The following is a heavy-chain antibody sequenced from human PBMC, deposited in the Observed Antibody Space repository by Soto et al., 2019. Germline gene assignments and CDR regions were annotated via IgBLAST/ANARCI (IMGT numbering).Heavy chain of an antibody. CDR2: ISGSGRTM. CDR3: ARLPFPWGWFDP. V-gene: IGHV3-11*01. J-gene: IGHJ5*02. D-gene: IGHD3-16*01. CDR1: GIIFSDY. Sequence: QVQLVESGGGLVKPGGSLRLSCAASGIIFSDYMSWVRQAPGKGLEWLSYISGSGRTMYSADSVKGRFTISRDNATNSLHLQMNNLRAEDTAVYYCARLPFPWGWFDPWGQGTLVTVSS.